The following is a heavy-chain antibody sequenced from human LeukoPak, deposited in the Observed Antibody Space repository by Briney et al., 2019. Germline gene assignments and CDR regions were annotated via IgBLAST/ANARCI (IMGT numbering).Heavy chain of an antibody. Sequence: SETLSLTCAVYGGSFSGYYWSWIRQPPGKGLEWIGEINQSGSTNYNPSLKSRVTLSVDTSNNQFSLKLSSVTAADTAVYYCARRPGYCPNGVCYKRNWFDPWGQGTLVTVSS. V-gene: IGHV4-34*01. CDR3: ARRPGYCPNGVCYKRNWFDP. CDR2: INQSGST. CDR1: GGSFSGYY. D-gene: IGHD2-8*01. J-gene: IGHJ5*02.